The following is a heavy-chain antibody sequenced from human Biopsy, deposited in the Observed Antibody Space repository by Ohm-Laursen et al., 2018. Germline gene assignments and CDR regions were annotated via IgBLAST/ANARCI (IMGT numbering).Heavy chain of an antibody. CDR1: GYSFTSYY. D-gene: IGHD1-26*01. V-gene: IGHV1-46*01. Sequence: SSVKVSCKASGYSFTSYYMHWVRQAPGQGLEWMGIINPSGGSTDYAQKFQGRVIMTRDTSTSTVYMELISLRSDDTAVYYCAKGGHKAWLDSWGQGALVTVSS. J-gene: IGHJ5*01. CDR3: AKGGHKAWLDS. CDR2: INPSGGST.